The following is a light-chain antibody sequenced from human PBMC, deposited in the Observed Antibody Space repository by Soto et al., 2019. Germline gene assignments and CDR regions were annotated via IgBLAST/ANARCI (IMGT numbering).Light chain of an antibody. CDR1: SSNIGAGYD. CDR2: GNS. Sequence: QSVLTQPPSVSGAPGQRVTISCTGRSSNIGAGYDVHWYQQLPGTAPKLLIYGNSNRPSGVPDRFSGSKSGTSASLAITGLQAEDEAYYYCQSYDSSLSALFGGGTKVTVL. J-gene: IGLJ3*02. CDR3: QSYDSSLSAL. V-gene: IGLV1-40*01.